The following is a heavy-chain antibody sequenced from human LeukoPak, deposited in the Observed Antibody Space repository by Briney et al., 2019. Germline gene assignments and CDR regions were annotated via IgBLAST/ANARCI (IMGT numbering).Heavy chain of an antibody. CDR2: FDPEDGET. CDR1: GYTLTELS. V-gene: IGHV1-24*01. Sequence: ASVKVSCKVSGYTLTELSMHWVRQAPGKGLEWMGGFDPEDGETIYAQKFQGRVTMTEDTSTDTAYMELSSLRSEDTAVYYCATLFCSSTSCYFDYWGQGTLVTVSS. D-gene: IGHD2-2*01. J-gene: IGHJ4*02. CDR3: ATLFCSSTSCYFDY.